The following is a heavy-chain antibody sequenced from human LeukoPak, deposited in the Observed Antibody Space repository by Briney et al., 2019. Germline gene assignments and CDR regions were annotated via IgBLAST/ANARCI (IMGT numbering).Heavy chain of an antibody. V-gene: IGHV1-46*01. CDR2: INPSGGST. CDR1: GYTFTSYY. D-gene: IGHD3-9*01. Sequence: GASVKVSCKASGYTFTSYYMHWVRQAPGQGLEWMGIINPSGGSTSYAQKFQGRVTMTEDTSTDTAYMELSSLRSEDTAVYYCATRFAVGRYFDWLLSNPFDYWGQGTLVTVSS. J-gene: IGHJ4*02. CDR3: ATRFAVGRYFDWLLSNPFDY.